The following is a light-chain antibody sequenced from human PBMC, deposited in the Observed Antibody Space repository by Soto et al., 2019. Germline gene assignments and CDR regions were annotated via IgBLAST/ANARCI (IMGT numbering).Light chain of an antibody. CDR3: QQYNDWPTLT. CDR1: QSVRSN. CDR2: GAS. J-gene: IGKJ4*01. V-gene: IGKV3-15*01. Sequence: EIVMTQSPATLSVSPGDRATLSCRASQSVRSNLAWYQQRPGQAPTLLISGASTRATSIPVRFSGSGSGTEFTLTISSLQSEDFAVYYCQQYNDWPTLTFGGGTKVEIK.